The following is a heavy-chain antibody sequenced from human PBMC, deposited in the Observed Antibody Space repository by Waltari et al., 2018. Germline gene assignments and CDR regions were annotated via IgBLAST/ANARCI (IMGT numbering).Heavy chain of an antibody. CDR1: GFTVSSNY. CDR2: IYSGGST. CDR3: ARDPHYYSSGWYVDWYFDL. J-gene: IGHJ2*01. D-gene: IGHD6-19*01. V-gene: IGHV3-66*02. Sequence: AASGFTVSSNYMSWVRQAPGKGLEWVSVIYSGGSTYYADSVKGRFTISRDNSKNTLYLQMNSLRAEDTAVYYCARDPHYYSSGWYVDWYFDLWGRGTLVTVSS.